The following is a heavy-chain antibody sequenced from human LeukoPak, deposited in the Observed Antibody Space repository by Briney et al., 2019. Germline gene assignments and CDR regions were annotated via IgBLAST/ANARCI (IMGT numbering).Heavy chain of an antibody. V-gene: IGHV3-48*03. Sequence: GGSLRLSCAASGFTFSSYEMNWVRQAPGKGLEWVSYISSSSSTIYYADSVKGRFTISRDNAKNSLYLQMNSLRAEDTAVYYCARDSGSYYLGTFDYWGQGTLVTVSS. J-gene: IGHJ4*02. CDR2: ISSSSSTI. CDR1: GFTFSSYE. D-gene: IGHD1-26*01. CDR3: ARDSGSYYLGTFDY.